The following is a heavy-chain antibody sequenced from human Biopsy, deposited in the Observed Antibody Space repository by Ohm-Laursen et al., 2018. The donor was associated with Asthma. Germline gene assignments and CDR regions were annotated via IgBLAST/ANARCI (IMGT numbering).Heavy chain of an antibody. Sequence: SVKASCKTSGSTFNSAGITWARQAPGQGLEWKGWISVYKGNTKVAQKLQDRVTMITDTSTSTAYMELRSLRSDDTAVYFRARAVDYSHYYGIDVWGQGTTVTVS. D-gene: IGHD3-10*01. J-gene: IGHJ6*02. CDR3: ARAVDYSHYYGIDV. CDR2: ISVYKGNT. CDR1: GSTFNSAG. V-gene: IGHV1-18*01.